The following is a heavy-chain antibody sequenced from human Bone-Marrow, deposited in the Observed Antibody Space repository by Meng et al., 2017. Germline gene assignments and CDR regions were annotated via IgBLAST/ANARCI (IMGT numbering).Heavy chain of an antibody. Sequence: QVQLQRGGAGLLKPSETLSLPCVVSGGSFSDYYWSWIRQSPGKGLEWIGEINHSGSTNYNPSLESRATISVDTSQNNLSLKLSSVTAADSAVYYCARGPTTMAHDFDYWGQGTLVTVSS. CDR3: ARGPTTMAHDFDY. J-gene: IGHJ4*02. CDR2: INHSGST. V-gene: IGHV4-34*01. D-gene: IGHD4-11*01. CDR1: GGSFSDYY.